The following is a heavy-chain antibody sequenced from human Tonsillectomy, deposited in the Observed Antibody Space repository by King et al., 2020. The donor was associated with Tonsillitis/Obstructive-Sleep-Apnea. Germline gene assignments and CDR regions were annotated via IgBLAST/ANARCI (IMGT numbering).Heavy chain of an antibody. D-gene: IGHD3-3*01. CDR3: ARDTNDEFWSCPYYLDV. CDR1: GFTFSNCT. J-gene: IGHJ6*03. Sequence: LQLVQSGGGVVKPGRSLRLSCVASGFTFSNCTIHWVRQAPGKGPEWVAVISYDGSNKYYADSLKGRFTISRDSSKNTLYLQMHRLRREDTAVYYCARDTNDEFWSCPYYLDVWGKATKVSVSS. V-gene: IGHV3-30*04. CDR2: ISYDGSNK.